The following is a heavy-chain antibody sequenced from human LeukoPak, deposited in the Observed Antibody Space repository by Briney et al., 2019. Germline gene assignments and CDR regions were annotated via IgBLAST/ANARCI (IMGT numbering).Heavy chain of an antibody. CDR3: ASTYSNNSYYYYYYMDV. V-gene: IGHV4-39*01. CDR1: GGSISSSSYY. CDR2: IYYSGST. D-gene: IGHD4-11*01. Sequence: SETLSLTCTVSGGSISSSSYYWGWIRQPPGKGLEWIGSIYYSGSTYYNPSLKSRVTISVDTSKNQFSLKLSSVTAADTAVYYCASTYSNNSYYYYYYMDVWGKGTTVTVSS. J-gene: IGHJ6*03.